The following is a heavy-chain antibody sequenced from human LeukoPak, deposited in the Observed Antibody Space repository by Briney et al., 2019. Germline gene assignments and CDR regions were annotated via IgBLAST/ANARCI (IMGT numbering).Heavy chain of an antibody. D-gene: IGHD5-12*01. CDR1: GFTFSSYG. CDR2: ISGSGGGT. V-gene: IGHV3-23*01. CDR3: ARDSGYDLGPWTKFDY. Sequence: PGGSLRLSCAASGFTFSSYGMSWVRQAPGKGLEWVSSISGSGGGTYSADSVKGRFTISRDNSKNTLYLQTNSLRAEDTAQYYCARDSGYDLGPWTKFDYWGQRTLVTVSS. J-gene: IGHJ4*02.